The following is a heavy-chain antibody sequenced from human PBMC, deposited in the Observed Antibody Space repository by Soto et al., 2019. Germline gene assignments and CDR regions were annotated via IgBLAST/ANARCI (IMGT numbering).Heavy chain of an antibody. Sequence: QVQLQESGPGLVKPSGTLSLTCAVSGGSISSSNWWSWVRQPPGKGLEWIGEIYDSGSTNYNPSLKSRITISVDKSKNHLSLKLSSVTAADTAVYYCARDSNYYGSGSYLYHWGQGTLVTVSS. V-gene: IGHV4-4*02. J-gene: IGHJ5*02. CDR3: ARDSNYYGSGSYLYH. CDR1: GGSISSSNW. D-gene: IGHD3-10*01. CDR2: IYDSGST.